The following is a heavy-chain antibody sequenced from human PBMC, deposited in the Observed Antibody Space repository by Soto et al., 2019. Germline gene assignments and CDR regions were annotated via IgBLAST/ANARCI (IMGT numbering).Heavy chain of an antibody. D-gene: IGHD2-2*02. CDR1: GYTFTSYG. CDR3: ARGYCSSTSCYTRKNYYYGMDV. V-gene: IGHV1-18*01. J-gene: IGHJ6*02. Sequence: ASVKVSCKASGYTFTSYGISWVRQAPGQGLEWMGWISAYNGNTNYAQKLQGRVTMTTDTSTSTAYMELRSLRSDDTAVYYCARGYCSSTSCYTRKNYYYGMDVWGQGTTVTVS. CDR2: ISAYNGNT.